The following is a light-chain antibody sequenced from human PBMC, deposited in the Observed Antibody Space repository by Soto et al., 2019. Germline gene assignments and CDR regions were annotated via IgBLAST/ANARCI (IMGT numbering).Light chain of an antibody. CDR3: RTWDSSLSADV. CDR2: ENN. J-gene: IGLJ1*01. Sequence: QSVLTQPPSVSAAPGQKVTISCSGSSSNIGNNYVSWYQQLPGTAPKLLIYENNKRPSGIPDRFSGSKSGTSATLGITGLQAGDEADYYCRTWDSSLSADVFGTGTKLTVL. V-gene: IGLV1-51*02. CDR1: SSNIGNNY.